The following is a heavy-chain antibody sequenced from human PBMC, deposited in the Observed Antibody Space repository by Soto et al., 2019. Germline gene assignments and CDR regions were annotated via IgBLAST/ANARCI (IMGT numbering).Heavy chain of an antibody. Sequence: SETLSLTCTVSGGSISTYYWNWIRQPPGKGVEWIGSVYHSGSTSYDPSLKSRVTISVDTSKNQFSLKLTSVTAADTAVYYCARNFYDSGSYYNSWFDPWGQGTLVTVSS. CDR1: GGSISTYY. J-gene: IGHJ5*02. D-gene: IGHD3-10*01. CDR2: VYHSGST. CDR3: ARNFYDSGSYYNSWFDP. V-gene: IGHV4-59*01.